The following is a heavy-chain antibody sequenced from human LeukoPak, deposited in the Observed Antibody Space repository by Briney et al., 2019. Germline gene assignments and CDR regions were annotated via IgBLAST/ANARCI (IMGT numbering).Heavy chain of an antibody. D-gene: IGHD1-26*01. CDR1: GGSFSGYY. CDR3: ARISVGATPYIDV. Sequence: SETLSLTCSVYGGSFSGYYWIWIRQPPGKGLEWIGEINHSGSTNYNPSLKSRVTISIDTSKNQFSLKLSSVTAADTAIYYCARISVGATPYIDVWGKGTTVTVSS. V-gene: IGHV4-34*01. CDR2: INHSGST. J-gene: IGHJ6*03.